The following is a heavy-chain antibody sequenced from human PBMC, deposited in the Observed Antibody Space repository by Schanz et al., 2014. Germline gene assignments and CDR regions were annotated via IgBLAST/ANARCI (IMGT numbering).Heavy chain of an antibody. V-gene: IGHV1-18*01. J-gene: IGHJ4*02. CDR3: TKGRTFGR. D-gene: IGHD3-16*01. CDR1: GYTFTSYG. CDR2: ISAYNVHT. Sequence: QGQLVQSGAEVKKPGASVKVSCKASGYTFTSYGITWVRQAPAQGLEWMGWISAYNVHTTYAQKFQGRVTMTTDTSTSTAYVELSSLRAGDTAVYYCTKGRTFGRWGQGTLVTVSS.